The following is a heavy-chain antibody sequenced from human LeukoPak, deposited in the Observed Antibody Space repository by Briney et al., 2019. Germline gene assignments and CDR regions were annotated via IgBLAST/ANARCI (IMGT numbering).Heavy chain of an antibody. CDR3: AKGAAAGLVDWFDP. J-gene: IGHJ5*02. V-gene: IGHV3-23*01. Sequence: GGSLRLSCAVSGFTFTNFAMMWVRQAPGKGLQWVSSITGDDATYYADSVRGRFMLSRDTSKNTLYLQMNSLTAEDTALYYCAKGAAAGLVDWFDPWGQGTLVTVSS. CDR1: GFTFTNFA. CDR2: ITGDDAT. D-gene: IGHD6-25*01.